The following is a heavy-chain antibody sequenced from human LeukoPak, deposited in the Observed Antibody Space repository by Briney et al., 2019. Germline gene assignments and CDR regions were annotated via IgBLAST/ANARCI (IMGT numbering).Heavy chain of an antibody. CDR1: GFTFNNYA. D-gene: IGHD6-25*01. CDR3: ATPLPYSSDDY. V-gene: IGHV3-9*01. CDR2: ISWNSGIL. J-gene: IGHJ4*02. Sequence: PGGSLRLSCAASGFTFNNYAMHWVRQVPGKGLEWVSGISWNSGILGYADSVRGRFTISRDNAKNSLYLQMNSLRAEDTAVYYCATPLPYSSDDYWGQGTLVTVSS.